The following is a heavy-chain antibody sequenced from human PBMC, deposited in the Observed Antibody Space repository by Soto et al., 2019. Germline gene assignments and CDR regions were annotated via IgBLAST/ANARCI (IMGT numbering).Heavy chain of an antibody. D-gene: IGHD4-17*01. Sequence: SETLSLTXAVYGGSFSGYYWSWIRQPPGKGLEWIGEINHSGSTNYNPSLKSRVTISVDTSKNQFSLKLSSVTAADTAVYYCARGPTVTTSWFDPWGQGTLVTVS. V-gene: IGHV4-34*01. CDR2: INHSGST. J-gene: IGHJ5*02. CDR3: ARGPTVTTSWFDP. CDR1: GGSFSGYY.